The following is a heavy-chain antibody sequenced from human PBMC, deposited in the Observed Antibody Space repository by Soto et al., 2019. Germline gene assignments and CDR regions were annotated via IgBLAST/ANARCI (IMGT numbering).Heavy chain of an antibody. D-gene: IGHD5-12*01. Sequence: EVQLVESGGGLVKPGGSLRLSCAASGFTFSSYSMNWVRQVPGQGLEWVSSISSSTNYIYYADSVKGRFTISRDNAKNSLYLQMNSLRAEDTAVYYCARDRRDGYNFDYWGQGTLVTVSS. J-gene: IGHJ4*02. CDR2: ISSSTNYI. CDR1: GFTFSSYS. V-gene: IGHV3-21*01. CDR3: ARDRRDGYNFDY.